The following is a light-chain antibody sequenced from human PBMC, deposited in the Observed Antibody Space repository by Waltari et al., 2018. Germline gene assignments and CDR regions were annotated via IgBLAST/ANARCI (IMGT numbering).Light chain of an antibody. V-gene: IGKV3-11*01. CDR1: QSVSSY. CDR3: QQRGDWPRLT. CDR2: DAS. Sequence: EIVLTQSPGTLSLSPGERATLSCRASQSVSSYLAWYQQKPGQAPRLLIYDASQRATGIPARFSGSGSGTDFTFTISSLEPEDFAVYYCQQRGDWPRLTFGQGTKVEIK. J-gene: IGKJ1*01.